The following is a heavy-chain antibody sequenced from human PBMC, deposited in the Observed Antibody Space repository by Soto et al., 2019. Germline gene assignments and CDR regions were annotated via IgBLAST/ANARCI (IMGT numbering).Heavy chain of an antibody. J-gene: IGHJ4*02. D-gene: IGHD5-18*01. CDR1: GYSFTSYW. CDR2: IYPGDSDT. Sequence: PGESLKISCKGSGYSFTSYWIGWVRQMPGKGLEWMGIIYPGDSDTRYSPSFQGQVTISADKSISTAYLQWSSLKASDTAMYYCARLDSGDSYGPHENFDYWGQGTLVTVSS. V-gene: IGHV5-51*01. CDR3: ARLDSGDSYGPHENFDY.